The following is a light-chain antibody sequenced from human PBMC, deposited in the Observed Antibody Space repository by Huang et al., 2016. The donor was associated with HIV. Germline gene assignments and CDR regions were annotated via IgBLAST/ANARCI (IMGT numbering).Light chain of an antibody. CDR2: GAS. V-gene: IGKV3-15*01. CDR3: QQYDNWPPT. CDR1: QSVSSN. Sequence: EIVMTQSPATLSVSPGERATLSCRASQSVSSNLVWYQQEPGQAPRLLIYGASTRATGIPARFSGSGYGTEFTLTISSLQSEDFAVYYCQQYDNWPPTLGQGTKVDIK. J-gene: IGKJ1*01.